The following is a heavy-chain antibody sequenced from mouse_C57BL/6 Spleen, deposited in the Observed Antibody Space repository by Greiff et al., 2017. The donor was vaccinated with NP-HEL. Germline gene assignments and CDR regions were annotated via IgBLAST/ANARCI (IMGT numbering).Heavy chain of an antibody. CDR1: GYTFTSYW. Sequence: QVQLQQPGAELVKPGASVKLSCKASGYTFTSYWMHWVKQRPGQGLEWIGMIHPNSGSTNYNEKFKSKATLTVDKSSSTAYMQLSSLTSEDSAVYYCARSGVTTVVATNMDYWGQGTSVTVSS. CDR3: ARSGVTTVVATNMDY. CDR2: IHPNSGST. V-gene: IGHV1-64*01. J-gene: IGHJ4*01. D-gene: IGHD1-1*01.